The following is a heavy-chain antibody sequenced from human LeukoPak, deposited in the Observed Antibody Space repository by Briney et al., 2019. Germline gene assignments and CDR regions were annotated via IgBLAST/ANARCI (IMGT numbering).Heavy chain of an antibody. V-gene: IGHV6-1*01. D-gene: IGHD3-10*01. CDR3: VRDSDDYYWALDF. Sequence: PSQTLSLTCAISGDSVSNNIATWNWVRQSPSRGLEWLGRTYYRSRWGNDYAISVKGRITINPDTSRNQFSLQSNSVTPEDTAVYYCVRDSDDYYWALDFWGQGTPVTVSS. CDR2: TYYRSRWGN. J-gene: IGHJ4*02. CDR1: GDSVSNNIAT.